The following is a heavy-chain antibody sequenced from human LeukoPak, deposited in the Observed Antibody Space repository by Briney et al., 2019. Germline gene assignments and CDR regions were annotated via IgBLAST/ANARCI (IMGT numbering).Heavy chain of an antibody. D-gene: IGHD4-17*01. CDR1: GGSISSYY. CDR3: ARVIRSTTEYYYYMDV. J-gene: IGHJ6*03. V-gene: IGHV4-4*07. Sequence: SETLSLTCTVSGGSISSYYWSWIRQPAGKGLEWIGRIYTSGSTNYNPSLNSRVTMSVDTSKNQFSLKLSSVTAADTAVYYCARVIRSTTEYYYYMDVWGKGTTVTVSS. CDR2: IYTSGST.